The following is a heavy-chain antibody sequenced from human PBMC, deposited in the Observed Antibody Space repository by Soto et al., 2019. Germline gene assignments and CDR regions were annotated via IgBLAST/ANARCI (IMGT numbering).Heavy chain of an antibody. Sequence: PAGSLRLSCAASGFTFSSYAMSWVRQAPGKGLEWVSAISGSGGSTYYADSVKGRFTISRDNSKNTLYLQMNSLRAEDTAVYYCAKEPLITMVRGVVDYWGQGTLVTVSS. CDR2: ISGSGGST. D-gene: IGHD3-10*01. V-gene: IGHV3-23*01. CDR3: AKEPLITMVRGVVDY. J-gene: IGHJ4*02. CDR1: GFTFSSYA.